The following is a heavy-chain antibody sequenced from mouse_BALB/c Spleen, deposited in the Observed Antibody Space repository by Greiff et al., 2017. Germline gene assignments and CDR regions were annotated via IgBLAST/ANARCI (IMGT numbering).Heavy chain of an antibody. Sequence: VQLQESGAELVRPGSSVKLSCKASGYAFSSYWMNWVKQRPGQGLEWIGQIYPGDGDTNYSGKFKGKATLTADKSSSTAYMQLSSLTSEDSAVYICARSGLTTVVATKAMDYWGQGTSVTVSS. CDR1: GYAFSSYW. D-gene: IGHD1-1*01. CDR3: ARSGLTTVVATKAMDY. CDR2: IYPGDGDT. V-gene: IGHV1-80*01. J-gene: IGHJ4*01.